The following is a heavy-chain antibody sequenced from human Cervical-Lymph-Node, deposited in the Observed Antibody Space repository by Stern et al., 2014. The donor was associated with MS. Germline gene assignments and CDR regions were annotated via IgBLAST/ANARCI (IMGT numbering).Heavy chain of an antibody. Sequence: VQLVESGSELKKPGASVNVSCRASGYTFTTYAMNWVRQAPGQGLEWMGRIITNNGNLTYAQGFTGRFVFSLDTSVSTAYLQISSLKAEDTAVYYCARGHDFWSGYYMSPDVWGQGTTVTVSS. CDR1: GYTFTTYA. CDR3: ARGHDFWSGYYMSPDV. V-gene: IGHV7-4-1*02. CDR2: IITNNGNL. J-gene: IGHJ6*02. D-gene: IGHD3-3*01.